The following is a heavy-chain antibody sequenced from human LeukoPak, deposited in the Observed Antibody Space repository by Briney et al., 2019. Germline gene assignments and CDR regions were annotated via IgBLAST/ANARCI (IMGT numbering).Heavy chain of an antibody. D-gene: IGHD3-3*01. V-gene: IGHV1-8*01. CDR3: ARGITSGPFYDFWSGYSGGYYYYVDV. CDR1: GYTFTSYD. J-gene: IGHJ6*03. Sequence: ASVKVSCKASGYTFTSYDINWVRQATGQGLEWMGWMNPNSGNTGYAQKFQGRVTMTRNTSISTAYMELSSLRSEDTAVYYCARGITSGPFYDFWSGYSGGYYYYVDVWGKGTTVTVSS. CDR2: MNPNSGNT.